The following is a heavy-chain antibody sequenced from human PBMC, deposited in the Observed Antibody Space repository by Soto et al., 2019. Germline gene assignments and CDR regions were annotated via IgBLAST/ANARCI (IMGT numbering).Heavy chain of an antibody. CDR2: ISHSGSYI. Sequence: AQLVESGGSLVKPGGSLRLSCAASGFSFGDYIMNWVRQAPGRGLEWVASISHSGSYIFYADSVKGRFTISRDNSRDSLYLQMNSLRVADTAIYYCASPRDYCVTTSNCFIAFDIWGQGTRVTVSS. CDR1: GFSFGDYI. D-gene: IGHD4-17*01. V-gene: IGHV3-21*01. J-gene: IGHJ3*02. CDR3: ASPRDYCVTTSNCFIAFDI.